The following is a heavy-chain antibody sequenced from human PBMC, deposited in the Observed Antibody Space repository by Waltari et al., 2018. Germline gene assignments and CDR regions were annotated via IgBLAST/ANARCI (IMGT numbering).Heavy chain of an antibody. V-gene: IGHV4-59*01. CDR1: GGSISSYY. CDR3: AGYSSGWYYFDY. D-gene: IGHD6-19*01. Sequence: QVQLQESGPGLVKPSETLSLTCTVSGGSISSYYWSWIRQPPGKGLEWIGYIYYSGSTNYNPSLKSRVTISVDTSKNQFSLKLSSVTAADTAVYYCAGYSSGWYYFDYWGQGTLVTVSS. J-gene: IGHJ4*02. CDR2: IYYSGST.